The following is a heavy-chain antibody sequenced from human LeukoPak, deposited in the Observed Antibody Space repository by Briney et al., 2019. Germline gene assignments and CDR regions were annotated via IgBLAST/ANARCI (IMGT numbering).Heavy chain of an antibody. CDR2: IYYSGST. V-gene: IGHV4-61*01. J-gene: IGHJ4*02. D-gene: IGHD2-15*01. Sequence: SETLSLSCTVSGGSVSSGSYFWSWNRQPPGTGLEWIGYIYYSGSTNYNPSLKSRVTISKDTSKNQFSLKLSSVTAADTAVYYCAREAHCSGGSCYYADYWGQGNLVTVSS. CDR3: AREAHCSGGSCYYADY. CDR1: GGSVSSGSYF.